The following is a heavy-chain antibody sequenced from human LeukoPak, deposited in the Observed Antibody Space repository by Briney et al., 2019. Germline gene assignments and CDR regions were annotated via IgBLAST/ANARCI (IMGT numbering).Heavy chain of an antibody. D-gene: IGHD1-1*01. CDR2: IYYSGST. V-gene: IGHV4-39*01. CDR1: GGSISTSGSL. Sequence: TSETLSLTCTVSGGSISTSGSLWGWIRQPPGKGLEWFGTIYYSGSTYYSPSLKSRVSISVDTSKNQFSLRLTSVTAADTAVYYCARRTSTGRFDPWGQGTLATVSS. J-gene: IGHJ5*02. CDR3: ARRTSTGRFDP.